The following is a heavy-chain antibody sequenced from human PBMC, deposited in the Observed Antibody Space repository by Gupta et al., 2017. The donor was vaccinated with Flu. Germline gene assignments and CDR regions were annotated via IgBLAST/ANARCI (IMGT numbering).Heavy chain of an antibody. J-gene: IGHJ4*02. CDR2: T. Sequence: TYYAGSVKGRFTVSRENAKNSLYLQMNSLRAGDTAVYYCARDRGQQLGIDYWGQGTLVTVSS. CDR3: ARDRGQQLGIDY. V-gene: IGHV3-13*01. D-gene: IGHD6-13*01.